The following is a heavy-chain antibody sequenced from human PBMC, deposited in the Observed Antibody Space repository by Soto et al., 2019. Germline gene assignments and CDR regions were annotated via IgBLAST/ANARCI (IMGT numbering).Heavy chain of an antibody. CDR3: ARAPPGPFHRWVL. Sequence: SETLSLTCTVAGGSISSGGYSWSWIRQSPEKGLEWLGCIYPTGSTYYHPSLKSRVTISIDTSRNQFSLNLTSVTAADTAVYYCARAPPGPFHRWVLWRQGTTVTVS. V-gene: IGHV4-30-2*06. J-gene: IGHJ6*01. D-gene: IGHD3-10*01. CDR2: IYPTGST. CDR1: GGSISSGGYS.